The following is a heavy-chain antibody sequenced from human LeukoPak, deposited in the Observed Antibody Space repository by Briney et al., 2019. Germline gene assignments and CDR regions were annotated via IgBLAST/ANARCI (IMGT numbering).Heavy chain of an antibody. V-gene: IGHV3-30*18. CDR2: ISYDGSNK. Sequence: PGRSLRLSCAASGFTFSSYGMHWVRQAPGKGLEWVAVISYDGSNKYYADSVKGRFTISRDNSKNTLYLQMNSLRAEDTAVYCCAKANLGHSDEHYFDYWGQGTLVTVSS. CDR1: GFTFSSYG. D-gene: IGHD2-21*01. J-gene: IGHJ4*02. CDR3: AKANLGHSDEHYFDY.